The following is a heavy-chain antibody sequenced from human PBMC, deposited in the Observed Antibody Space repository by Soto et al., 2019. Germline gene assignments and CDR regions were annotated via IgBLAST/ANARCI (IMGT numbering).Heavy chain of an antibody. CDR2: ISGSGDRT. J-gene: IGHJ4*02. Sequence: EVQLLQSGGDLVQPGGSLRLSCAASGFTFSAYAMSWVRQAPGKGLEWVSAISGSGDRTYYADSVKGRFTISRDSSDNTLYLQMNSLRAEDTAIYDCAKDRWYYYGAGSLWYLDYWGQGTLVIVSS. D-gene: IGHD3-10*01. CDR1: GFTFSAYA. CDR3: AKDRWYYYGAGSLWYLDY. V-gene: IGHV3-23*01.